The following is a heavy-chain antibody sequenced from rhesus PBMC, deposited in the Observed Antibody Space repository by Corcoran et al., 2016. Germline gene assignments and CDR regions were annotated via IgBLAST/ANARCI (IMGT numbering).Heavy chain of an antibody. V-gene: IGHV4S10*01. CDR1: GGSISDSYR. J-gene: IGHJ2*01. CDR3: ARDGEYSNYGRYWYFDL. Sequence: QVQLQESGPGVVKPSETLSLTCAVSGGSISDSYRWSWIRQPPGKGLEWIGYIYVSSPRTNYNPSLKSRFTISKDTSKNQFSLKRSSVTAADTAVYYCARDGEYSNYGRYWYFDLWGPGTPITISS. CDR2: IYVSSPRT. D-gene: IGHD4-23*01.